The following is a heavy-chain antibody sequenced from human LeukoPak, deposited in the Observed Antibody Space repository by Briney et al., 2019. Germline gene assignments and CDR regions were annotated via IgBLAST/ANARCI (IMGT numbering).Heavy chain of an antibody. V-gene: IGHV4-59*08. J-gene: IGHJ6*02. CDR1: GGSISSYY. CDR2: IYYSGST. D-gene: IGHD3-10*01. Sequence: TPSETLSLTCTVSGGSISSYYWSWIRQPPGKGLEWIGYIYYSGSTNYNPSLKSRVTISVDTSKNQFSLKLSSVTAADTAVYYCARLGRFGESQMDVWGQGTTVTVSS. CDR3: ARLGRFGESQMDV.